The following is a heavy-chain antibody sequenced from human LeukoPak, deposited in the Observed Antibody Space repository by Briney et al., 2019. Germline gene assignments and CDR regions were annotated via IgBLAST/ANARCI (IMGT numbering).Heavy chain of an antibody. D-gene: IGHD3-10*01. J-gene: IGHJ4*02. CDR1: GGTFSSYA. CDR2: IIPIFGTA. CDR3: ARSDGSGSYYNEYYFDY. V-gene: IGHV1-69*13. Sequence: SVKVSCKASGGTFSSYAISWVRQAPGQGLEWMGGIIPIFGTANYAQKFQGRVTITADESMSTAYMELSSLRSEDTAVYYCARSDGSGSYYNEYYFDYWGQGTLVTVSS.